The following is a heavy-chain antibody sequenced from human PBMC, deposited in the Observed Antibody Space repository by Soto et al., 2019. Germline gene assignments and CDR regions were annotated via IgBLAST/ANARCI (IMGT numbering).Heavy chain of an antibody. D-gene: IGHD3-10*01. CDR2: SYSGGST. CDR1: GFTVSSNY. CDR3: ARGNGDFYVPEGFAY. V-gene: IGHV3-53*01. J-gene: IGHJ4*02. Sequence: GGSLRPSCAASGFTVSSNYMSWVRQTPGEGLEWGQISYSGGSTYYGDTMKGRFTISRDNSKNTVYLQMNSLRAEDTAVYYCARGNGDFYVPEGFAYWGQGTLVTLSS.